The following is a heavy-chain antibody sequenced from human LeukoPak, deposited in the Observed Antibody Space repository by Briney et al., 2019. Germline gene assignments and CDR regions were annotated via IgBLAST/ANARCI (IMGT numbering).Heavy chain of an antibody. D-gene: IGHD5-24*01. Sequence: SETLSLTCTVSGGSISSSSYYWGWIRQPPGKGLEWIGSIYYSGSTYYNPSLKSRVTISVDTSKNQFSLKLSSVTAADTAVYYCARSTRSDGYNVHQRWGQGTLVTVSS. CDR2: IYYSGST. J-gene: IGHJ4*02. V-gene: IGHV4-39*01. CDR3: ARSTRSDGYNVHQR. CDR1: GGSISSSSYY.